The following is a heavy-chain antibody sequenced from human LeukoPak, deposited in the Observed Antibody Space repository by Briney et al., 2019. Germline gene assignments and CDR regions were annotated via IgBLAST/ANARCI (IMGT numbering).Heavy chain of an antibody. CDR1: GYSFTSYC. J-gene: IGHJ6*02. V-gene: IGHV5-51*01. Sequence: GESLKISCKGSGYSFTSYCIGWVRQMPGKGLEWMGIIYPGDSDTRYSPSFQGQVTISADKSISTAYLQWSSLKASDTAMYYCARLLGYCSGGSCYGDVWGQGTTVTVSS. CDR2: IYPGDSDT. D-gene: IGHD2-15*01. CDR3: ARLLGYCSGGSCYGDV.